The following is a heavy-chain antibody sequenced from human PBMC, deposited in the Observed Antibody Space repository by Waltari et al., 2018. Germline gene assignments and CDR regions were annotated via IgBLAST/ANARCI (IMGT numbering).Heavy chain of an antibody. CDR3: ARVGATDLPYFYGMDV. V-gene: IGHV3-7*01. CDR2: IKQDGSEK. CDR1: GITFGSYW. J-gene: IGHJ6*02. D-gene: IGHD1-26*01. Sequence: EMQLLESGGDLLKPGGSRRLPCGAVGITFGSYWRTWDRQALGKGLEWVANIKQDGSEKNYMDSLKGRFTISRDNAKKSLYLEMNNLRVEDTAVYYCARVGATDLPYFYGMDVWGQGTTVTVSS.